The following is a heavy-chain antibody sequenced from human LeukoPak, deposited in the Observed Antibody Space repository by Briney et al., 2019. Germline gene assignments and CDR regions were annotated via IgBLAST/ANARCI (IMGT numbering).Heavy chain of an antibody. Sequence: GGSLRLSCAASGFTFSSYWMSWVRQAPGKGLEWVANIKQDGSEKYYVDSVKGRFTISRDNAKNSLYLQMNSLRAEDTAVYYCARLPIWVRSGGTFDYWGQGTLVTVSS. CDR3: ARLPIWVRSGGTFDY. J-gene: IGHJ4*02. CDR1: GFTFSSYW. CDR2: IKQDGSEK. D-gene: IGHD2-15*01. V-gene: IGHV3-7*01.